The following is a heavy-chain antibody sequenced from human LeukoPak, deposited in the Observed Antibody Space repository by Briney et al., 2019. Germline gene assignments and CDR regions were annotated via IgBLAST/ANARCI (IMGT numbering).Heavy chain of an antibody. CDR3: ATIMITFGGVIVSLYYFDY. D-gene: IGHD3-16*02. CDR2: IGTAGDT. J-gene: IGHJ4*02. CDR1: GFTFSSYD. Sequence: PGGSLRLSCAASGFTFSSYDMHWVRQATGKGLEWVSAIGTAGDTYYPGSVKGRFTISRENAKNSLYLQMNSLRAGDTAVYYCATIMITFGGVIVSLYYFDYWGQGILVTVSS. V-gene: IGHV3-13*01.